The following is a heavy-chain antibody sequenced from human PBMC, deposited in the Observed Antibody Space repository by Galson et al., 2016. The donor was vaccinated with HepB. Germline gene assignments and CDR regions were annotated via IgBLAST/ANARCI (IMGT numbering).Heavy chain of an antibody. Sequence: SLRLSCAASGYTFSRYTLNWVRRAPGKGLEWMANIKEDGSDKYYVDSVKGRFTISRDNAKNSLYLQMNSLRAEDTAVYYCVRFQRRGPDNYWGQGTLVTVSS. CDR3: VRFQRRGPDNY. CDR2: IKEDGSDK. D-gene: IGHD1-14*01. J-gene: IGHJ4*02. CDR1: GYTFSRYT. V-gene: IGHV3-7*01.